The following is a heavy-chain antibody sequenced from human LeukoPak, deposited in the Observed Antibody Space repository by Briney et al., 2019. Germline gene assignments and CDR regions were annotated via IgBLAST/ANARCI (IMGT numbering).Heavy chain of an antibody. Sequence: PGGSLRLSCAASGFTFSSYSMNWVRQAPGKGLEWVSLMYGDGRTYYADSVKDRFTISRDNSKNMLYLQMNSLSAEDTAIYYCVRTKDTSGPTFDYWGQGTLVTVSS. CDR2: MYGDGRT. CDR3: VRTKDTSGPTFDY. V-gene: IGHV3-66*01. D-gene: IGHD2-15*01. J-gene: IGHJ4*02. CDR1: GFTFSSYS.